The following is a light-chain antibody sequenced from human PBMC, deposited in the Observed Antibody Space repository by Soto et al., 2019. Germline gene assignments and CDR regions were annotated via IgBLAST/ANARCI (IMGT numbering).Light chain of an antibody. CDR3: QQYNNWPPWT. Sequence: EIVMTQSPATLSVSPGERATLSCRASQSVSSSYLAWYQQKPGQAPRLLIYDASTRATGIPARFSGSGSGTEFTLTISSLQSEDFAVYFCQQYNNWPPWTFGQGTKVDIK. CDR2: DAS. V-gene: IGKV3-15*01. J-gene: IGKJ1*01. CDR1: QSVSSSY.